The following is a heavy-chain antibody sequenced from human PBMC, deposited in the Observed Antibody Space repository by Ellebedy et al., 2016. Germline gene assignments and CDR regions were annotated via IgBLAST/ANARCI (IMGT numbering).Heavy chain of an antibody. CDR3: TTDLSISYRPELCIDY. D-gene: IGHD2/OR15-2a*01. J-gene: IGHJ4*01. CDR2: IKSHNAGGTI. Sequence: GESLKISCAASGFTFNNAWMSWVRQAPGKGLEWVARIKSHNAGGTIDYAAPGRGRFTISRDDSESTLYLQMNSLRSEDTAVYYCTTDLSISYRPELCIDYWGRGTLVAVSS. V-gene: IGHV3-15*01. CDR1: GFTFNNAW.